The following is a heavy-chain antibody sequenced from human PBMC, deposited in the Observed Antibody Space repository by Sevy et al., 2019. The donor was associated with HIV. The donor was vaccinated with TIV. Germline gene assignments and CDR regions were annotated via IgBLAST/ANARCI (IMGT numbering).Heavy chain of an antibody. V-gene: IGHV3-30-3*01. J-gene: IGHJ6*02. Sequence: GGSLRLSCAASGFTFSSYAMHWVRQAPGKGLEWVAVISYDGSNKYYADSVKGRFTISRDNSKNTLYLQMNSLRAEDTAVYYCARAEGYCSGGRCPYYYYGMDVWGQGTTVTVS. CDR1: GFTFSSYA. D-gene: IGHD2-15*01. CDR2: ISYDGSNK. CDR3: ARAEGYCSGGRCPYYYYGMDV.